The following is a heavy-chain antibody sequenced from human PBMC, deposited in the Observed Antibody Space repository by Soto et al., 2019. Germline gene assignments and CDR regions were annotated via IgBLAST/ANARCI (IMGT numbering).Heavy chain of an antibody. CDR2: ISEGGDST. V-gene: IGHV3-23*01. J-gene: IGHJ4*02. CDR3: ATRNYYDTTGYYYWYYFDF. Sequence: GGSLRLSCAASGLTFRHYAMSWVRQAPGKGLEWVSVISEGGDSTYYAASVKGRFTISRDNSKNTVYLQMNRLGADDTALYYCATRNYYDTTGYYYWYYFDFWGLGTLVTVSS. D-gene: IGHD3-22*01. CDR1: GLTFRHYA.